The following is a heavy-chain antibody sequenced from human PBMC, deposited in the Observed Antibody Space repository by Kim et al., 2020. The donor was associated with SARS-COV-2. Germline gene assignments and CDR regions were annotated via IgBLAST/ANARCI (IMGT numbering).Heavy chain of an antibody. CDR2: IWYDGSNE. CDR1: GMTLRNYG. J-gene: IGHJ3*02. CDR3: ARDFTSGRGDAFDI. V-gene: IGHV3-33*01. D-gene: IGHD6-25*01. Sequence: GGSLRLSCVASGMTLRNYGMHWVRQAPGKGLEWVALIWYDGSNENYADSVKGRFTISRDNSKNTLYLQMNSLRADDTAVYYCARDFTSGRGDAFDIWGQGTMVTVSS.